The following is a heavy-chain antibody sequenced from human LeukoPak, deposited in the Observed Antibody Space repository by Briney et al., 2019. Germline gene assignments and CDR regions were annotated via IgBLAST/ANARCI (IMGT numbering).Heavy chain of an antibody. Sequence: PGGSLRLSCAASGFTFSSYWMSWVRQAPGKGPEWVSVIYSGGSTYYADSVKGRFTISRDNSKNTLYLQMNSLRAEDTAVYYCASLAYCGGDCYSGTYFQHWGQGTLVTVSS. V-gene: IGHV3-53*01. CDR1: GFTFSSYW. CDR2: IYSGGST. CDR3: ASLAYCGGDCYSGTYFQH. J-gene: IGHJ1*01. D-gene: IGHD2-21*02.